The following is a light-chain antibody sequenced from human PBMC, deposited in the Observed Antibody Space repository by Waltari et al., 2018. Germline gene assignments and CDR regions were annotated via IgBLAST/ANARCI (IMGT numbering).Light chain of an antibody. J-gene: IGLJ2*01. CDR1: SSDVGSYHL. CDR2: EGS. V-gene: IGLV2-23*01. CDR3: CSYAGSSTSV. Sequence: QSALTQPASVSGSPGQSITISCTGTSSDVGSYHLVSWYQQHPGKAPQLMIYEGSKRHAGVSNRFSGSQAGNTASLTISGRQAEDEADYYCCSYAGSSTSVFGGGTKLTVL.